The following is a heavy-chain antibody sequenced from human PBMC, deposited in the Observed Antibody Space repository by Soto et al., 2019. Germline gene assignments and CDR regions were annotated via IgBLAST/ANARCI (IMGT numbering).Heavy chain of an antibody. J-gene: IGHJ4*01. CDR1: GYTFTGYY. D-gene: IGHD7-27*01. Sequence: ASVKVSCKASGYTFTGYYMHWVRQAPGQGLEWMGWINPNSGGTNYAQKFQGWVTMTRDTSISTAYMELSRLRSDDTAVYYCARESNTWGSGGFDYWGQEPWSPSPQ. V-gene: IGHV1-2*04. CDR2: INPNSGGT. CDR3: ARESNTWGSGGFDY.